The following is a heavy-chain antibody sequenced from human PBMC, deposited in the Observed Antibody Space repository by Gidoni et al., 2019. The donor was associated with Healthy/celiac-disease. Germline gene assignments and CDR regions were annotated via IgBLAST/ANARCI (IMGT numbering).Heavy chain of an antibody. CDR2: ISWNSGSI. D-gene: IGHD3-22*01. Sequence: EVQLVESGGGLVQPGRSLRLSCAASGFTFDDYAMHWVRQAPGKGLEWVSGISWNSGSIGYADSVKGRFTISRDNAKNSLYLQMNSLRAEDTALYYCAKDTHSSGYYFDYWGQGTLVTVSS. V-gene: IGHV3-9*01. J-gene: IGHJ4*02. CDR3: AKDTHSSGYYFDY. CDR1: GFTFDDYA.